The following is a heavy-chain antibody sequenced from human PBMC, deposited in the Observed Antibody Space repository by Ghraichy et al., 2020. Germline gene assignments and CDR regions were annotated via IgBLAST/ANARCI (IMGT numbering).Heavy chain of an antibody. Sequence: SETLSLTCAVYGGSFSGYYWSWIRQPPGKGLEWIGEINHSGSTNYNPSLKSRVTISVDTSKNQFSLKLSSVTAADTAVFYCARTSYYDSSGPYYWGQGTLVTVSS. CDR3: ARTSYYDSSGPYY. J-gene: IGHJ4*02. CDR1: GGSFSGYY. V-gene: IGHV4-34*01. CDR2: INHSGST. D-gene: IGHD3-22*01.